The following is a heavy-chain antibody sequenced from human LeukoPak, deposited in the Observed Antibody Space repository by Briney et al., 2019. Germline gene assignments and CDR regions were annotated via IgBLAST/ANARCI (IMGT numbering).Heavy chain of an antibody. CDR3: ARGRGGSSWKQNDY. Sequence: ASVKVSCKASGYTFTSYGISWVRQATGQGLEWMGWMNPNSGNTGYAQKFQGRVTMTRNTSISTAYMELSSLRSEDTAVYYCARGRGGSSWKQNDYWGQGTLVTVSS. CDR1: GYTFTSYG. V-gene: IGHV1-8*02. D-gene: IGHD6-13*01. CDR2: MNPNSGNT. J-gene: IGHJ4*02.